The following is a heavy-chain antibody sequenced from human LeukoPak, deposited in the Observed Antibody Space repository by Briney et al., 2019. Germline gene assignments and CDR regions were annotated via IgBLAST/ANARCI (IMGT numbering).Heavy chain of an antibody. CDR3: ARERKEPELPHLNYYMDV. CDR2: IIPIFGTA. CDR1: GGTFSSYA. V-gene: IGHV1-69*13. Sequence: SVKVSCKASGGTFSSYAISWVRQAPGQGLEWMGGIIPIFGTANYAQKFQGRVTITADESTSTAYMELSSLRPEDTAVYYCARERKEPELPHLNYYMDVWGKGTTVTVSS. J-gene: IGHJ6*03. D-gene: IGHD1-7*01.